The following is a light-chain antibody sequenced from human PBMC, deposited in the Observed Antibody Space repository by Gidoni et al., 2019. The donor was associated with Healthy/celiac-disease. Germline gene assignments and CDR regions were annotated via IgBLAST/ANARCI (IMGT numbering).Light chain of an antibody. CDR1: TSDIGGYNY. J-gene: IGLJ2*01. CDR2: EVT. V-gene: IGLV2-14*01. CDR3: SSYTSSNTYVV. Sequence: QSALTQPASVSGSPGQSITISCTGTTSDIGGYNYVSWYQQHPGKAPKLMIYEVTSRPSGVSNRFSGSKSGNTASLTISGLQAEDEADYFCSSYTSSNTYVVFGGGTKLTVL.